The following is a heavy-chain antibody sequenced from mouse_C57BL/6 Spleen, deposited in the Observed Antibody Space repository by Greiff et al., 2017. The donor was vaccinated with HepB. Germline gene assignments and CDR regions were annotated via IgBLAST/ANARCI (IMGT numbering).Heavy chain of an antibody. J-gene: IGHJ3*01. CDR2: IDPEDGET. CDR3: VRDYYGSSYGWFAY. V-gene: IGHV14-2*01. D-gene: IGHD1-1*01. Sequence: EVKVVESGAELVKPGASVKLSCTASGFNIKDYYMHWVKQRTEQGLEWIGRIDPEDGETKYAPKFQGKATITADTSSNTAYLQLSSLTSEDTAVYYCVRDYYGSSYGWFAYWGQGTLVTVSA. CDR1: GFNIKDYY.